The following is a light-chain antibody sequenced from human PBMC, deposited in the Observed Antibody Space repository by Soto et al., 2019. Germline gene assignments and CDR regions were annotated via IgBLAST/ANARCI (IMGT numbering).Light chain of an antibody. CDR2: DVS. V-gene: IGLV2-14*01. J-gene: IGLJ1*01. Sequence: QSALTQPASVSGSPGQSITISCTGTSSDVGGYNYVSWYQQHPGKAPKLMIYDVSNRPSGVSNRFSGSKSGNTASLTISGLQAEDGADYYCSSYTSSSTSVFGTGTKVTVL. CDR1: SSDVGGYNY. CDR3: SSYTSSSTSV.